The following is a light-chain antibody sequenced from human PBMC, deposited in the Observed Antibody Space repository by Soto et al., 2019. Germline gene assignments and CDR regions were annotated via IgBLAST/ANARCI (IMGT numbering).Light chain of an antibody. V-gene: IGKV3-20*01. J-gene: IGKJ5*01. CDR1: QSVSSSY. Sequence: IGMTQCRGTVSMSAGAVALLNRRASQSVSSSYLAWDQQKPGQAPRLLIYGASSRATGIPDRFSVSGSGTDITLTCGILEPEELAVYYLKVYGSLVITFGEGTRLEIK. CDR3: KVYGSLVIT. CDR2: GAS.